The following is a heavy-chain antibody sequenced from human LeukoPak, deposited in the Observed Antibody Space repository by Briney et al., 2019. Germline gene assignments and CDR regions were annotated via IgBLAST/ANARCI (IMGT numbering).Heavy chain of an antibody. V-gene: IGHV1-2*06. J-gene: IGHJ4*02. Sequence: ASVKVSGKASGYTFTGYYMHWVRQAPGQGLEWMGRINPNSGGTNYAQKFQGRVTMTRDTSISTAYMELSRLRSDDTAVYYCARDASARYSYGSDYWGQGTLVTVSS. CDR1: GYTFTGYY. CDR3: ARDASARYSYGSDY. D-gene: IGHD5-18*01. CDR2: INPNSGGT.